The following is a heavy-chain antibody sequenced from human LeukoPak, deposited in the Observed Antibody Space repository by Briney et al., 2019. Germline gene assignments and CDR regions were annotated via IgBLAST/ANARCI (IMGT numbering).Heavy chain of an antibody. J-gene: IGHJ3*02. CDR2: INHSGST. D-gene: IGHD2-2*01. CDR3: ARGGLYCSSTSCNDAFDI. Sequence: SETLSLTCAVYGGSFSGYYWSWIRQPPGKGLEWIGEINHSGSTNYNPSLKSRVTISVDTSKNQFSLKLSSVTAADTAVYYCARGGLYCSSTSCNDAFDIWGQGTMVTVSS. CDR1: GGSFSGYY. V-gene: IGHV4-34*01.